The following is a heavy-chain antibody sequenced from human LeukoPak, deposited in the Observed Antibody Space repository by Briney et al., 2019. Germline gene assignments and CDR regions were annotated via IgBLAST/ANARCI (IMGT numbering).Heavy chain of an antibody. D-gene: IGHD3-22*01. CDR3: ARENYYDSSRGVSFDY. V-gene: IGHV4-59*01. CDR2: IYYSGST. J-gene: IGHJ4*02. CDR1: GGSIRSYY. Sequence: IPSETLSLTCTVSGGSIRSYYWSWIRQPPGKGLEWIGYIYYSGSTNYNPSLKSRVTISVDTSKNQFSLKLSSVTAADTAVYYCARENYYDSSRGVSFDYWGQGTLVTVSS.